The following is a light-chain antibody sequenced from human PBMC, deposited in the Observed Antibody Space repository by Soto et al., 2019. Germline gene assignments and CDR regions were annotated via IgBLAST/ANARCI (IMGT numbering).Light chain of an antibody. V-gene: IGKV2D-29*01. CDR1: QTLLHNNGKSY. Sequence: AMTQTPLSLSVTPGQSASSSCRSSQTLLHNNGKSYLYWYLQKAGQAPQLLIYEVSKRFSGVPDRFSGSGAGTAVTLKISRVEAEDVGVYYCCQSLHLPLTFGGGTKVEIK. CDR3: CQSLHLPLT. J-gene: IGKJ4*01. CDR2: EVS.